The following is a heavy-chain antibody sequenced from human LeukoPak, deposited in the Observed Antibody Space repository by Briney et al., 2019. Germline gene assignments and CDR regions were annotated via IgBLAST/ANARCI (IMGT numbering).Heavy chain of an antibody. J-gene: IGHJ4*02. Sequence: GRSLRLSCTASGFTLGDYAMSWFRQAPGKGLEWVGFIRSKAYGGTTEYAASVKGRFTISRDDSKSIAYLQMNSLKTEDTAVYYCTSTIEEYYYDSSGYYSYGDYWGQGTLVTVSS. CDR1: GFTLGDYA. CDR2: IRSKAYGGTT. CDR3: TSTIEEYYYDSSGYYSYGDY. D-gene: IGHD3-22*01. V-gene: IGHV3-49*03.